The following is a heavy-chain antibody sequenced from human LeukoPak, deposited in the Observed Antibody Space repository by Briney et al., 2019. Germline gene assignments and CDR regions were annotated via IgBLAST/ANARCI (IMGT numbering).Heavy chain of an antibody. CDR1: GGSISSGDYY. V-gene: IGHV4-30-4*08. J-gene: IGHJ4*02. Sequence: PSQTLSLTCTVSGGSISSGDYYWSWIRQPPGKGLEWIGYIYYSGSTYYNPSLKSRVTISVDTSKNQFSLKLSSVTAADTAVYYCARGGVDFWSGYQYYFDYWGQGTLVTVSS. D-gene: IGHD3-3*01. CDR2: IYYSGST. CDR3: ARGGVDFWSGYQYYFDY.